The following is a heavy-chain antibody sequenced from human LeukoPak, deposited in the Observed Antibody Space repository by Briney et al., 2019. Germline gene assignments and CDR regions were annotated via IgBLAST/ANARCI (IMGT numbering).Heavy chain of an antibody. CDR3: ARANYYDSSGYTDY. CDR2: IYHSGRT. V-gene: IGHV4-4*02. Sequence: SETLSLTCAVSGGSISSSNWWSWVRQAPGKGLEWIGEIYHSGRTNYNPSLKSRVTISVDKSKNQFSLRLSSVTAADTAAYYCARANYYDSSGYTDYWGQGTLVTVSS. CDR1: GGSISSSNW. D-gene: IGHD3-22*01. J-gene: IGHJ4*02.